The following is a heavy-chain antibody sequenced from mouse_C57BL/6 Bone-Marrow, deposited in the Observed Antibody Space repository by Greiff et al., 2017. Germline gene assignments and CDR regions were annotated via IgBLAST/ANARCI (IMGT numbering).Heavy chain of an antibody. CDR2: ISSGSSTI. CDR3: ARNTLRLCGYYFDY. Sequence: EVQRVESGGGLVKPGGSLKLSCAASGFTFSDYGMHWVRQAPEKGLEWVAYISSGSSTIYYADTVKGRFTISRDNAKNTLFLQMTSLRSEDTAMYYCARNTLRLCGYYFDYWGQGTTLTVSS. J-gene: IGHJ2*01. CDR1: GFTFSDYG. D-gene: IGHD2-12*01. V-gene: IGHV5-17*01.